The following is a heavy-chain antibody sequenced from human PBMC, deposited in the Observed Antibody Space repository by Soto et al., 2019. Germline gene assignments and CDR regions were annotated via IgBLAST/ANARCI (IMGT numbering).Heavy chain of an antibody. J-gene: IGHJ3*02. CDR2: ISYDGSNK. CDR3: SSGSSATSAFGI. Sequence: QVQLVESGGGVVQPGRSLRLSCAASGFTFSSYGMHWVRQAPGKGLEWVAVISYDGSNKYYADSVKGRFTISRDNSKNTLYLQMNSLRAEDTAVYYCSSGSSATSAFGIWGQGTMVTVSS. CDR1: GFTFSSYG. V-gene: IGHV3-30*03. D-gene: IGHD2-15*01.